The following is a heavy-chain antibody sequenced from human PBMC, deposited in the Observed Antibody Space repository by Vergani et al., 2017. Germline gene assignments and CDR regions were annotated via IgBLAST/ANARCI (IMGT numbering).Heavy chain of an antibody. J-gene: IGHJ4*02. V-gene: IGHV3-23*01. D-gene: IGHD3-22*01. CDR1: GFTFSSYA. CDR3: AKGGTYYYDSSGYPRKYYFDY. CDR2: ISGSGGST. Sequence: EVQLLESGGGLVQPGGSLRLSCAASGFTFSSYAMSWVRQAPGKGLEWVSAISGSGGSTYYADSVKGRFTISRDNSKYTLYLQMNSLRAEDTAVYYCAKGGTYYYDSSGYPRKYYFDYWGQGTLVTVSS.